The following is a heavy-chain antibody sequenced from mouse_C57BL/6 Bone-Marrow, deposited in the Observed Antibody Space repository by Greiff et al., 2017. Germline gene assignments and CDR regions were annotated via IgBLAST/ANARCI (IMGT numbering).Heavy chain of an antibody. CDR1: GYTFTSYW. J-gene: IGHJ4*01. V-gene: IGHV1-59*01. CDR3: ARRRGYDPYAMCY. CDR2: IDPSDSYT. D-gene: IGHD2-3*01. Sequence: VQLQQPGAELVRPGTSVKLSCKASGYTFTSYWMHWVKQRPGQGLEWIGVIDPSDSYTNYNQKFKGKATLTVDTSSSTAYMQLSSLTSEDSAVYYCARRRGYDPYAMCYWGQGTSVTVSS.